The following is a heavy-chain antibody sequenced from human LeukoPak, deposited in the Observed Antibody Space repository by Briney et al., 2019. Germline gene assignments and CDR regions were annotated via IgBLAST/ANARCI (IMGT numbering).Heavy chain of an antibody. J-gene: IGHJ4*02. CDR1: GFTFSDYY. CDR3: ARGGGYDSSGYISDY. V-gene: IGHV3-11*01. CDR2: ISSSGSNI. D-gene: IGHD3-22*01. Sequence: PGGSLRLSCAASGFTFSDYYMSWLRQAPGKGLEWVSYISSSGSNIYYADSVKGRFTISRDNAKNSLYLQMNSLRAEDTAVYYCARGGGYDSSGYISDYWGQGTLVTVSS.